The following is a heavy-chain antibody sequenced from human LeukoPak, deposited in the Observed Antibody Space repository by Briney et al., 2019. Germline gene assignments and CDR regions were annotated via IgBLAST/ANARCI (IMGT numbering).Heavy chain of an antibody. J-gene: IGHJ3*02. CDR3: ARDWLGYSYGTFDI. CDR2: IYTSGST. V-gene: IGHV4-61*02. D-gene: IGHD5-18*01. Sequence: PSETLSLTCTVSGGSISSGSYYWSWIRQPAGKGLEWIGRIYTSGSTNYNPSLKSRVTISVDTSKNQFSLKLSSVTAADTAVYYCARDWLGYSYGTFDIWGQGTMVTVSS. CDR1: GGSISSGSYY.